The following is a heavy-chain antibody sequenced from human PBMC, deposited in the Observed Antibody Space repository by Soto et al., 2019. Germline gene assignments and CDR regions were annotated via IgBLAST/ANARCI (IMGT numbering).Heavy chain of an antibody. CDR3: ARDRYGGFDY. V-gene: IGHV4-39*02. D-gene: IGHD3-9*01. Sequence: QLQLQQSGPGLVKPSETLSLTCSVSGGSINSRSYFWAWIRQPPGKGLEWIGSVYDNGKTYYRPSLKRRLNVSVDTSQNQFSLKLSSVTAADTAIYYCARDRYGGFDYWGLGTLVIVSS. CDR1: GGSINSRSYF. CDR2: VYDNGKT. J-gene: IGHJ4*02.